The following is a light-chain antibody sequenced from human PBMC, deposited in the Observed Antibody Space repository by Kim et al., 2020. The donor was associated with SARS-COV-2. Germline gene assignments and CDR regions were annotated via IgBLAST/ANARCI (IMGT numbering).Light chain of an antibody. CDR1: QTFNNW. CDR2: KAS. CDR3: QQYISWT. Sequence: DILMTQSPSTLSASVGDRVTITCRASQTFNNWLAWYQQKPGKAPKLLIYKASILERGVPSRFSGSGSETEFTLTISSLQPDDSATYYCQQYISWTFGQGTKVDIK. V-gene: IGKV1-5*03. J-gene: IGKJ1*01.